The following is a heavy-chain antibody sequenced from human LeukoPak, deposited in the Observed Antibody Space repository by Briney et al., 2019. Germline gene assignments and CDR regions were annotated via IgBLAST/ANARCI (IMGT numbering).Heavy chain of an antibody. CDR3: ARARYSGSYVRFDY. J-gene: IGHJ4*02. Sequence: GASVKVSCKASGGTFSSYAISWVRQAPGQGLEWMGGIIPTFGTANYAQKFQGRVTIIADESTSTAYMELSSLRSEDTAVYYCARARYSGSYVRFDYWGQGTLVTVSS. V-gene: IGHV1-69*13. CDR2: IIPTFGTA. D-gene: IGHD1-26*01. CDR1: GGTFSSYA.